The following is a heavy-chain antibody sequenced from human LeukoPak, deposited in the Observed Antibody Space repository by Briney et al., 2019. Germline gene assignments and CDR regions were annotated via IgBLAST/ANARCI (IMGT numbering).Heavy chain of an antibody. V-gene: IGHV1-2*06. J-gene: IGHJ6*02. CDR2: INPNSGGT. CDR1: GYTFTGYY. CDR3: ARGSGYYANYGMDV. Sequence: ASVKVSCKASGYTFTGYYMHWVRQAPGQGLEWMGRINPNSGGTNHAQKFQGRVTMTRDTSISTAYMELSRLRSDDTAVYYCARGSGYYANYGMDVWGQGTTVTVSS. D-gene: IGHD3-3*01.